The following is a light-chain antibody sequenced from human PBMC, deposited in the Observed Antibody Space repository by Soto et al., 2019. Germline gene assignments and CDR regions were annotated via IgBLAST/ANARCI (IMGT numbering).Light chain of an antibody. Sequence: ESVLTQSPGTLSLSPGERDTLSCRASQSVSSSYLAWYQQKPGQAPRLLIYGASSRATGIPDRVSGSGSGTDFTLTISRLEPEDFAVYYCQHYGSSPYTFGQGTKLEIK. J-gene: IGKJ2*01. CDR3: QHYGSSPYT. CDR2: GAS. CDR1: QSVSSSY. V-gene: IGKV3-20*01.